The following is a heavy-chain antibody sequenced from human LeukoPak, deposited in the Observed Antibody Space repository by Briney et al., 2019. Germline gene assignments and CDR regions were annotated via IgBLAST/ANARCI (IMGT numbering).Heavy chain of an antibody. CDR3: AKDSLRWSYFYYGMDV. D-gene: IGHD4-23*01. J-gene: IGHJ6*02. CDR1: GFTLSSYG. Sequence: GGSLRLSCAASGFTLSSYGMHWVRQAPGKGMEWVAVISYAGSNKYYVDSVKGRFTISRDNSKNTLYLQMNSLRAEDTAVYYCAKDSLRWSYFYYGMDVWGQGTTVTVSS. V-gene: IGHV3-30*18. CDR2: ISYAGSNK.